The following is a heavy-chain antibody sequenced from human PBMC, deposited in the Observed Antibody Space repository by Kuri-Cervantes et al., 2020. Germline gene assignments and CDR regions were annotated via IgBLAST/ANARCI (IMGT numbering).Heavy chain of an antibody. J-gene: IGHJ6*02. CDR3: ARDAGYSYGYGLGYYYYGMDV. V-gene: IGHV3-21*01. CDR1: GFTFSSYS. D-gene: IGHD5-18*01. CDR2: ISSSSSYI. Sequence: GESLKISCAASGFTFSSYSMNWVRQAPGKGLEWVSSISSSSSYIYYADSVKGRFTISRDNAKNSLYLQMNSLRAEDTAVYYCARDAGYSYGYGLGYYYYGMDVWGQGTTVTVSS.